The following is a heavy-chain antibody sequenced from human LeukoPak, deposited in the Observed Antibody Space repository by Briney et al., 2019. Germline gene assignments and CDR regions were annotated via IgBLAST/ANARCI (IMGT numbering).Heavy chain of an antibody. CDR2: INHSGST. Sequence: SETLSLTCAVYGGSFSGYYWSWIRQPPGKGLEWIGEINHSGSTNYNPSLKSRVTISVDTSKNQFSLKLSSVTAADTAVYYCARGEWTTYYFDYWAREPWSPSPQ. D-gene: IGHD3-3*01. J-gene: IGHJ4*02. V-gene: IGHV4-34*01. CDR1: GGSFSGYY. CDR3: ARGEWTTYYFDY.